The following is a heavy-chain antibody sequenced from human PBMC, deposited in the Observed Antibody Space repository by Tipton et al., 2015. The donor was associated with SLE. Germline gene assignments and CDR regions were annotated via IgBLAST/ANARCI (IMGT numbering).Heavy chain of an antibody. CDR2: VYSSGST. Sequence: SLRLSCTASGFTVSSNDMSWVRQAPGKGLEWVTLVYSSGSTHYADSVKGRFTISRDNSKNTVYLQMNTLTAEDTAVYYCAKTVAGAAYLFDLWGQGTLVTVSS. D-gene: IGHD6-19*01. CDR1: GFTVSSND. CDR3: AKTVAGAAYLFDL. V-gene: IGHV3-53*05. J-gene: IGHJ4*02.